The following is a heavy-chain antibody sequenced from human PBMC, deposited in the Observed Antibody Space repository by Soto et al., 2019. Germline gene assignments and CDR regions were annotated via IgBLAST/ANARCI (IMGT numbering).Heavy chain of an antibody. CDR3: ARAQATGTGRGFYGS. V-gene: IGHV3-23*01. CDR2: IDGGDDST. J-gene: IGHJ5*02. CDR1: GFTLSRSA. D-gene: IGHD3-10*01. Sequence: GGSLRLSCAASGFTLSRSAMTWVRPAPGKGLEWVSGIDGGDDSTHYADSVRGHFTISRDKSKNTLYLQMNSLRVEDTAVYFCARAQATGTGRGFYGSWGQGTLVTVSS.